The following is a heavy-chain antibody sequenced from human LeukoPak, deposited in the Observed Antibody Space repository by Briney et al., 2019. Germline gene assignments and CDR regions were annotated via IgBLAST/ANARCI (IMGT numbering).Heavy chain of an antibody. D-gene: IGHD2-2*01. CDR2: IYYSGST. J-gene: IGHJ4*02. CDR3: ARLGIGVVPSAMLGDYYFDY. Sequence: SETLSLTCTVSGGSISSYYWSWIRQPPGKGLEWIGYIYYSGSTNYNTSLKSGVTISVDTSKNQFSLKLTSVTAADTAVYYCARLGIGVVPSAMLGDYYFDYWGQGTLVTVSS. CDR1: GGSISSYY. V-gene: IGHV4-59*08.